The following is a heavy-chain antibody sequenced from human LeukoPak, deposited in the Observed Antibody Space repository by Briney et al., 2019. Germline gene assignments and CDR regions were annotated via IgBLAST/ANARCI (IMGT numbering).Heavy chain of an antibody. D-gene: IGHD2-2*01. V-gene: IGHV3-11*04. CDR3: ARVDCSSTSCSEFDY. CDR1: GFAFSDYY. Sequence: GGSLRLSCAASGFAFSDYYMSWIRQAPGKGLEWVSYIRSSGNTIYYADSVKGRFTISRDNAKNSLYLQMNSLRAEDTAVYYCARVDCSSTSCSEFDYWGQGTLVTVSS. CDR2: IRSSGNTI. J-gene: IGHJ4*02.